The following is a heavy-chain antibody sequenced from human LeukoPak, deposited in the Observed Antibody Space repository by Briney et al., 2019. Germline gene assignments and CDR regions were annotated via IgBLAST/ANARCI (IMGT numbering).Heavy chain of an antibody. CDR3: ARVGEYSSGWYKAPSDY. D-gene: IGHD6-19*01. V-gene: IGHV3-48*04. Sequence: GGSLRLSCAASGFTFSSYSMNWVRQAPGKGLEWVSYISSSSSTIYYADSVKGRSTISRDNAKNSLYLQMNSLRAEDTAVYYCARVGEYSSGWYKAPSDYWGQGTLVTVSS. J-gene: IGHJ4*02. CDR2: ISSSSSTI. CDR1: GFTFSSYS.